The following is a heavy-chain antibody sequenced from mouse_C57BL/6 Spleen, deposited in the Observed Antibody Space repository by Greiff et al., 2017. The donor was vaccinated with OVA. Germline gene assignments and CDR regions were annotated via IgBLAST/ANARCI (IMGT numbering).Heavy chain of an antibody. CDR2: IYPGDGDT. V-gene: IGHV1-80*01. J-gene: IGHJ3*01. CDR1: GYAFSSYW. CDR3: ARSGEEGFAY. Sequence: QVQLKESGAELVKPGASVKISCKASGYAFSSYWMNWVKQRPGKGLEWIGQIYPGDGDTNYNGKFKGKATLTADKSSSTAYMQLSRLTSEDSAVYFCARSGEEGFAYWGQGTLVTVSA. D-gene: IGHD3-2*02.